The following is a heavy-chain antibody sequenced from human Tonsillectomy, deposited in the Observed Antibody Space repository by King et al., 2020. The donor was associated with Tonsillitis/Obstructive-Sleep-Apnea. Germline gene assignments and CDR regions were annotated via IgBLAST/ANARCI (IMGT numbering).Heavy chain of an antibody. V-gene: IGHV4-34*01. Sequence: VQLQQWGAGLFKPSETLSLTCAVYGGSFSGYYWTWIRQPPGKGLEWIGEINHSGSTNYNPSLKSRVSISVDTSKDQFSLSLSSVTAAETAVYDCARGGVAAAGTGFDYWGQGTLVTVSA. CDR2: INHSGST. CDR3: ARGGVAAAGTGFDY. D-gene: IGHD6-13*01. CDR1: GGSFSGYY. J-gene: IGHJ4*02.